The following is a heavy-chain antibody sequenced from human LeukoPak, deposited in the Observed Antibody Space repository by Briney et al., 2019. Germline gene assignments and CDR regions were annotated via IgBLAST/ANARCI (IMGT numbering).Heavy chain of an antibody. J-gene: IGHJ6*03. CDR2: INRNGGST. CDR3: ARDREWFGDRYYCMDV. D-gene: IGHD3-10*01. CDR1: GFTFDNYG. Sequence: PGGSLRLSCAASGFTFDNYGMSWVRQAPAKGLEWVAVINRNGGSTDYADSVKGRFTISRDNAKKSLYLQMNSLRAEDTALNYCARDREWFGDRYYCMDVWGKGTTVTVSS. V-gene: IGHV3-20*04.